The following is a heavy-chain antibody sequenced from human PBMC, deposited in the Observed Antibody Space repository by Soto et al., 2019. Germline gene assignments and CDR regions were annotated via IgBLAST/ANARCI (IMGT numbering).Heavy chain of an antibody. V-gene: IGHV3-23*01. Sequence: EVQLLESGGGLVQPGGSLRLSCVVSGFTFGSYAMSWVRQAPEKGPEWVAILGGNGFTTYYADSVKARFTISGDKSKRTPFLQINSLRADDPGVYYCAKALRTILIFFSDLDVWGRGTSVSVSS. CDR2: LGGNGFTT. J-gene: IGHJ6*04. D-gene: IGHD2-2*01. CDR1: GFTFGSYA. CDR3: AKALRTILIFFSDLDV.